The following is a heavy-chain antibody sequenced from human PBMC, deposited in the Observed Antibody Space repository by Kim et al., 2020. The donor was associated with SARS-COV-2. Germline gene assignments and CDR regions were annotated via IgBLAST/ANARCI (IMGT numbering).Heavy chain of an antibody. V-gene: IGHV3-74*01. CDR1: RFTFNNYW. J-gene: IGHJ6*02. D-gene: IGHD3-10*02. CDR3: ARVFFRDGFDV. CDR2: ISSDGSNT. Sequence: GGSLRLSCAVSRFTFNNYWINWVRHAPGKGLVWVSRISSDGSNTNYADSVKGRFTMSRDNAENTLYLQMNSLRAEDTAVYYCARVFFRDGFDVWGQGTTVTVSS.